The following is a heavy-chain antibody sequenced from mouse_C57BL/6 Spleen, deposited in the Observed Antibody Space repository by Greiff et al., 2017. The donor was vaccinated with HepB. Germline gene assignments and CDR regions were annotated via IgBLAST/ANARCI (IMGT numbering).Heavy chain of an antibody. CDR2: IRLKSDNYAT. V-gene: IGHV6-3*01. CDR3: TRLHYAMDY. D-gene: IGHD2-2*01. J-gene: IGHJ4*01. Sequence: EVKLMESGGGLVQPGGSMKLSCVASGFTFSNYWMNWVRQSPEKGLEWVAQIRLKSDNYATHYAESVKGRFTISRDDSKSSVYLQMNNLRAEDTGIYYCTRLHYAMDYWGQGTSVTVSS. CDR1: GFTFSNYW.